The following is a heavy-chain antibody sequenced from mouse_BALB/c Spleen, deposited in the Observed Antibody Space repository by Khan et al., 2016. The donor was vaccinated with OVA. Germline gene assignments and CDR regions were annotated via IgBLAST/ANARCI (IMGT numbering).Heavy chain of an antibody. CDR2: IYPGTGST. Sequence: VQLQQPGAELVRPGASVRLSFKTSVYIFTSYWIHWVKQRSGQGLEWIARIYPGTGSTYYNEIFKGKATLTADKSSNTAYMQLSSLKYEDSTVYFCARGAITSHSMDYWGQGTSVTVSS. CDR1: VYIFTSYW. V-gene: IGHV1S132*01. J-gene: IGHJ4*01. CDR3: ARGAITSHSMDY. D-gene: IGHD1-1*01.